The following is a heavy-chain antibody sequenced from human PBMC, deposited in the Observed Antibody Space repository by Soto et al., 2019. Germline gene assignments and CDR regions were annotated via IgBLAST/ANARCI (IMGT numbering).Heavy chain of an antibody. Sequence: SVKVSCKASGRSFSSDGVSWVRQAPGQGLEWMGGIIPVFGNTKYVQRFQGRLTITADKSTSTVYMEMSSLSSEDTAVYFCARGQYYSSGSAATSYFYFGIDVWGQGTTVTAP. V-gene: IGHV1-69*06. CDR3: ARGQYYSSGSAATSYFYFGIDV. D-gene: IGHD3-10*01. CDR2: IIPVFGNT. CDR1: GRSFSSDG. J-gene: IGHJ6*02.